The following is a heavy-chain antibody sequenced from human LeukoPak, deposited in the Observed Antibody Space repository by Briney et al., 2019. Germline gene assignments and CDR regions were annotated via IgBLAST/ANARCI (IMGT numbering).Heavy chain of an antibody. Sequence: PSETLSLTCTVSGGSISSYYWSWIRQPPGKGLEWIGYIYYSGSTNYNPSLKSRVTISVDTSKNQFSLKLSSVTAADTAVYYCASSPCGGDCYPDYWGQGTLVTVSS. D-gene: IGHD2-21*02. CDR3: ASSPCGGDCYPDY. CDR1: GGSISSYY. J-gene: IGHJ4*02. V-gene: IGHV4-59*01. CDR2: IYYSGST.